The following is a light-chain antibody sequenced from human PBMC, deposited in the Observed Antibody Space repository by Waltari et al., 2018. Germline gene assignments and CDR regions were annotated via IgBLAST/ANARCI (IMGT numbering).Light chain of an antibody. J-gene: IGLJ3*02. CDR1: SSHVGGYNY. V-gene: IGLV2-11*01. Sequence: QSALTQPRSGSGSPGQSVTISCTGTSSHVGGYNYVSWFQQHPGKAPKLMIHDVSKRPSGVPDRFSGSKSGNTASLTISGLQADDETDYYCCSYAGRYTWVFGGGTKLTVL. CDR3: CSYAGRYTWV. CDR2: DVS.